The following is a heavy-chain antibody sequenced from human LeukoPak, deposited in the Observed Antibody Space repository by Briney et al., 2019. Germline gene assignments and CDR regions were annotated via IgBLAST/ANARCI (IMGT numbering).Heavy chain of an antibody. CDR3: ARGPAADWFRAVYYFDY. CDR2: IYYSGST. CDR1: GGSISSYY. Sequence: SETLSLTCTVSGGSISSYYWSWIRQPPGKGLEWIGYIYYSGSTNYNPSLKSRVTISVDTSKNQFSLKLSSVTAADTAVYYCARGPAADWFRAVYYFDYWGQGTLVTVSS. J-gene: IGHJ4*02. D-gene: IGHD3/OR15-3a*01. V-gene: IGHV4-59*01.